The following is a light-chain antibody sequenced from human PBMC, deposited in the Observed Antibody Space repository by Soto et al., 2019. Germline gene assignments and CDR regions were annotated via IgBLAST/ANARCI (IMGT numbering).Light chain of an antibody. CDR1: QSVTSSY. Sequence: EIVLTQSPGNLSLSAAEVATLSCMPSQSVTSSYLAWYQLKPGQAPRLLIYGASSRATGIPDRFSGSGSGTDFTLTISSLEPEDFAVYYCQQRSNWLGTFGQGTRLEIK. CDR3: QQRSNWLGT. CDR2: GAS. J-gene: IGKJ5*01. V-gene: IGKV3D-20*02.